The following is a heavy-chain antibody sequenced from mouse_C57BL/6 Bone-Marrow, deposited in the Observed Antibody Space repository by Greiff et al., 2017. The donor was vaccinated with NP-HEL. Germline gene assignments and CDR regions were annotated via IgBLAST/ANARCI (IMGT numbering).Heavy chain of an antibody. CDR2: IYPSDSET. CDR1: GYTFTSYW. Sequence: QVQLQQPGAELVRPGSSVKLSCKASGYTFTSYWMDWVKQRPGQGLEWIGNIYPSDSETHYNQKFKDKATLTVDKSSSTAYMQLSSLTSEDSAVYYCASSRLGPFDYWGQGTTLTVSS. D-gene: IGHD4-1*01. V-gene: IGHV1-61*01. J-gene: IGHJ2*01. CDR3: ASSRLGPFDY.